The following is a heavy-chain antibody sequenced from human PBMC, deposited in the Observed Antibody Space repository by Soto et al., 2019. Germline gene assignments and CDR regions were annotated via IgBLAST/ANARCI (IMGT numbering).Heavy chain of an antibody. CDR2: IYPGDSDT. V-gene: IGHV5-51*01. J-gene: IGHJ6*03. CDR1: GYSFTSYW. Sequence: GESLKISCKGSGYSFTSYWIGWVRQMPGKGLEWMGIIYPGDSDTRYSPSFQGQDTISADKSISTAYLQWSSLKASDTAKYYRARFKKFRNYVATYYYYMDVWGKGTTVTVSS. D-gene: IGHD4-4*01. CDR3: ARFKKFRNYVATYYYYMDV.